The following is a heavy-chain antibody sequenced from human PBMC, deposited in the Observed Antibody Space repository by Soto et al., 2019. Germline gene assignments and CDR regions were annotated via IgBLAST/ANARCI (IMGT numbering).Heavy chain of an antibody. V-gene: IGHV5-51*01. J-gene: IGHJ4*01. D-gene: IGHD3-9*01. CDR3: ARLEALYFNSWADPFDS. CDR1: GYTFATYW. Sequence: GESLKISCQGSGYTFATYWIAWVRQKPGKGLEWMGVIYPGDSDTRSSPSFQGQVISHADKTISTAYLQWNSLEASDTAMYYCARLEALYFNSWADPFDSWGQGTLVTVSS. CDR2: IYPGDSDT.